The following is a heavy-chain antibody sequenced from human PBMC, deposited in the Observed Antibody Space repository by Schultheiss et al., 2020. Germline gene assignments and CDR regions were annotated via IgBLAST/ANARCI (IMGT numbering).Heavy chain of an antibody. CDR2: INHSGST. Sequence: GSLRLSCAASGFTFSDHAMSWVRQAPGKGLEWIGEINHSGSTNYNPSLKSRVTISVDTSKNQFSLKLSSVTAADTAVYYCARDLSSAWPEYFQNWGQGTLVTVSS. V-gene: IGHV4-34*01. CDR3: ARDLSSAWPEYFQN. D-gene: IGHD6-19*01. J-gene: IGHJ1*01. CDR1: GFTFSDHA.